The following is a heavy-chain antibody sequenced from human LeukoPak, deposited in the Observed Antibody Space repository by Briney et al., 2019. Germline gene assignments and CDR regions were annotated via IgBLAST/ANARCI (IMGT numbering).Heavy chain of an antibody. D-gene: IGHD6-19*01. J-gene: IGHJ5*02. CDR1: GGSISVFY. CDR3: ARWGSGLSFRWFDP. Sequence: PSETLSLTCTVSGGSISVFYWSWIRQPPGKGLGWIGYIYYSGSTNYNPSLKSRVTISVDASKNQFSLRLSSVTAADTAVYYCARWGSGLSFRWFDPWGQGTLVTVSS. CDR2: IYYSGST. V-gene: IGHV4-59*13.